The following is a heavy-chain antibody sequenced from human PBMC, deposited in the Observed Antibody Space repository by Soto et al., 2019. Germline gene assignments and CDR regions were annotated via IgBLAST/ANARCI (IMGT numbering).Heavy chain of an antibody. V-gene: IGHV1-69*06. Sequence: SVKVSCKASGGSLSTNPISWVRQAPGQGLEWMGGTGSGTGPGNHAQKFQGRLTVTADKSTSTVYMELTNLSSEDTAVYYCARRHSGGFFRFFDSWGQGTLVTAPQ. CDR3: ARRHSGGFFRFFDS. CDR2: TGSGTGPG. J-gene: IGHJ4*02. CDR1: GGSLSTNP. D-gene: IGHD2-15*01.